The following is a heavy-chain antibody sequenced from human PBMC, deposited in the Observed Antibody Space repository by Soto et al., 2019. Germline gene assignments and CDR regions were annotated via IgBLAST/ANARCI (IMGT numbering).Heavy chain of an antibody. D-gene: IGHD6-19*01. CDR3: AKPYSSSGGGSY. CDR1: GFTFSSYG. V-gene: IGHV3-30*18. J-gene: IGHJ4*02. CDR2: ISYDGSNK. Sequence: GGSLSLSCAASGFTFSSYGMHWVRQAPGKGLEWVAVISYDGSNKYYADSVKGRFTISRDNSKNTLYLQMNSLRAEDTAVYYCAKPYSSSGGGSYWGQGTLVTVSS.